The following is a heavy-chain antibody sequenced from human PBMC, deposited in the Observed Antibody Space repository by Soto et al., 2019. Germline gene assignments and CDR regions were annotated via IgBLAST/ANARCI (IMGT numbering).Heavy chain of an antibody. Sequence: GFSAMVSVKAFGGTFSCYGISWVRQAPGQGLEWMGGIIPIFGTANYAQGFQGRVTVAADEWTSGAYMELSSLRSEDTAVYYCARGENYWDSSGCYMLGYKWFATWGRRTRVTVS. CDR1: GGTFSCYG. J-gene: IGHJ5*02. V-gene: IGHV1-69*13. CDR3: ARGENYWDSSGCYMLGYKWFAT. D-gene: IGHD3-22*01. CDR2: IIPIFGTA.